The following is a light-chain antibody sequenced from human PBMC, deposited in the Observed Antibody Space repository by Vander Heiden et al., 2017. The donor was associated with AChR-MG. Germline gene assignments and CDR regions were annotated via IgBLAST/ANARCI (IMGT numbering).Light chain of an antibody. V-gene: IGKV3-11*01. CDR2: DAS. J-gene: IGKJ5*01. CDR3: QQRSNGPPEIT. CDR1: QSVSSY. Sequence: EIVLTQSPATLSLSPGERATLSCRASQSVSSYLAWYQQKPGQAPRLLIYDASNRATGIKARFSGSGYGTDFTLTISSLEPEDFAVYYCQQRSNGPPEITFGQGTRLEIK.